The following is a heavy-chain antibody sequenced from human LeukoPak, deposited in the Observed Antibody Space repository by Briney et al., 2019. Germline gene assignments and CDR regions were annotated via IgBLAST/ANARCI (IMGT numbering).Heavy chain of an antibody. Sequence: GGSLRLSCAASGFTFSSYTMNWVRQAPGKGLEWVSSISSSSSYIYYADSVKGRFTISRDNAKNSLYLQMNSLRAEDTAVHYCARDTYDILTGYYKWAFDIWGQGTMVTVSS. D-gene: IGHD3-9*01. V-gene: IGHV3-21*06. CDR1: GFTFSSYT. CDR3: ARDTYDILTGYYKWAFDI. J-gene: IGHJ3*02. CDR2: ISSSSSYI.